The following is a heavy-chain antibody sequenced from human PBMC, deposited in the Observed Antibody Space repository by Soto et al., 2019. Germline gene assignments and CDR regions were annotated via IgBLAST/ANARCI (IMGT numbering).Heavy chain of an antibody. J-gene: IGHJ4*02. CDR1: SVSNAW. Sequence: SVSNAWMNWVRQAPGKGLEWVGRIKSKTDGGTTDYAAPVKGRFTISRDDSTNTLYLRMNSLNTEYTALYYCYTVYFLWGSYEVYWGQGTLVTVSS. CDR3: YTVYFLWGSYEVY. CDR2: IKSKTDGGTT. D-gene: IGHD3-16*01. V-gene: IGHV3-15*07.